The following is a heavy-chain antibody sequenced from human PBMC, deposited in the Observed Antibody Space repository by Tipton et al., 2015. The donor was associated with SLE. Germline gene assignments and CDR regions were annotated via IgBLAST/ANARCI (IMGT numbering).Heavy chain of an antibody. CDR3: ARVRYYDILSGLRRPYDAFDI. J-gene: IGHJ3*02. D-gene: IGHD3-9*01. CDR2: INYSGST. V-gene: IGHV4-34*01. CDR1: GGSFSGYC. Sequence: TLSLTCAVYGGSFSGYCWSWIRQPPGKGLEWIGEINYSGSTNYNPSLKSRVTISVDTSKNQFSLKLSSVTAADTAVYYCARVRYYDILSGLRRPYDAFDIWGQGTMVTVSS.